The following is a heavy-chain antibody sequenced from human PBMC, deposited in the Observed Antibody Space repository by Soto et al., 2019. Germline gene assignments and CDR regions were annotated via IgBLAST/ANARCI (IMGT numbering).Heavy chain of an antibody. J-gene: IGHJ5*02. CDR1: GGSISSGGYS. CDR3: SRYTRTYDSSGYYSPRWFDP. D-gene: IGHD3-22*01. CDR2: IYNSGST. Sequence: PSETLSLTCAVSGGSISSGGYSWSWIRQPTGKGLEWIGYIYNSGSTYYNPTLKSRVTISVVRSNNQFFLKLSSVTAADTAVYYCSRYTRTYDSSGYYSPRWFDPWGQGTLVTVSS. V-gene: IGHV4-30-2*01.